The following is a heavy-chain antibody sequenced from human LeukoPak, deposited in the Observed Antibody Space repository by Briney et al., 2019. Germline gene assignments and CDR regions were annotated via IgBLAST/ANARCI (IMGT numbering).Heavy chain of an antibody. J-gene: IGHJ4*02. CDR1: GGSVNNYY. CDR3: ARFSGSYYQY. D-gene: IGHD2-15*01. V-gene: IGHV4-59*02. Sequence: SETLSLTCTVSGGSVNNYYWSWIRQPPGKGLEWIGYIHYSGSTSYNPSLKSRVIISLDTSKNQFSLRLTSATAADTAVYYCARFSGSYYQYWGQGTLVTVSS. CDR2: IHYSGST.